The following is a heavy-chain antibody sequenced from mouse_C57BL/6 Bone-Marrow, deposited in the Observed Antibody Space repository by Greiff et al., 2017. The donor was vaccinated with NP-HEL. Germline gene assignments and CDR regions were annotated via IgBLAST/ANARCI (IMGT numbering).Heavy chain of an antibody. CDR2: INPNNGGT. Sequence: EVQLQQSGPELVKPGASVKISCKASGYTFTDYYMNWVKQSHGKSLEWIGDINPNNGGTSYNQKFKGKATLTVDKSSSSAHMELRSLTSEDSAVYYCARDYDDAWFAYWGQGTLVTVSA. CDR1: GYTFTDYY. CDR3: ARDYDDAWFAY. D-gene: IGHD2-4*01. V-gene: IGHV1-26*01. J-gene: IGHJ3*01.